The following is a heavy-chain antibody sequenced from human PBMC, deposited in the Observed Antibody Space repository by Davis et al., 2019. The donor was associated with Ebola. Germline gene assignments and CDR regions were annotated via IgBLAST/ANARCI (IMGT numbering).Heavy chain of an antibody. D-gene: IGHD6-13*01. J-gene: IGHJ4*02. V-gene: IGHV3-30*18. CDR2: ISYDGSNK. CDR1: GFTFSSYG. Sequence: PGGSLRLSCAASGFTFSSYGMHWVRQAPGKGLEWVAVISYDGSNKYYADSVKGRFTISRDNSKNTLYLQMNSLRAEDTAVYYCAKDRAGDSSWCFDYWGQGTLVTVSS. CDR3: AKDRAGDSSWCFDY.